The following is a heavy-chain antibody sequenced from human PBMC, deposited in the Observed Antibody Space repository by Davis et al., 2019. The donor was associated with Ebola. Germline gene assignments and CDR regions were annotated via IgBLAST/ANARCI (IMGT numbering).Heavy chain of an antibody. J-gene: IGHJ2*01. Sequence: LRLSCTVSGGSISSGSYYWSWIRQPAGKGLEWIGHIYTSGSTNYNPSLKSRITMSVDTSKNQFSLKLTSVTAADTAVYYCARVGTGGSAWHFDLWGRGTLVTVSS. CDR2: IYTSGST. CDR1: GGSISSGSYY. CDR3: ARVGTGGSAWHFDL. V-gene: IGHV4-61*09. D-gene: IGHD2-8*02.